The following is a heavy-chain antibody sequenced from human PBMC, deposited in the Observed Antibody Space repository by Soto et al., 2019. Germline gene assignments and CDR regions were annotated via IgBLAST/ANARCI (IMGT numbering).Heavy chain of an antibody. V-gene: IGHV4-59*08. CDR3: ARHNYGSGSTYFDY. J-gene: IGHJ4*02. CDR1: GGSISSYY. CDR2: IYYSGST. Sequence: SETLSLTCTVSGGSISSYYWSWIRQPPGKGLEWIGYIYYSGSTNYNPSLKSRATISVDTSKNQFSLKLNSMTAADTAVYYCARHNYGSGSTYFDYWGQGALVTVSS. D-gene: IGHD3-10*01.